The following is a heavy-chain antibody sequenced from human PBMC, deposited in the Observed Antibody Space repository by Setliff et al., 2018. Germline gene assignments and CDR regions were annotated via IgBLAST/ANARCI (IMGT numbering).Heavy chain of an antibody. Sequence: KSSETLSLTCAVYGESFSGHYWSWIRQPPGKGLEWIGEINHSGSTNYNPSLKSRVTISVDTSKNQFSLKLSSVAAADTAVYYCARGFDVCGGGACYTDGPYYFDYWGLGTLVTV. V-gene: IGHV4-34*01. CDR3: ARGFDVCGGGACYTDGPYYFDY. CDR1: GESFSGHY. D-gene: IGHD2-21*02. CDR2: INHSGST. J-gene: IGHJ4*02.